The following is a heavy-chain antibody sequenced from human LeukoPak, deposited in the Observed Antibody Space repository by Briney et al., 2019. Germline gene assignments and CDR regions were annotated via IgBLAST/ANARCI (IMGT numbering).Heavy chain of an antibody. CDR2: ITGSGGTT. Sequence: GGSLRLSCAASGFTFTSYAVSWVRQAPGKGLEWVSAITGSGGTTYYADFVKGRFTISRDNSKNTLYLQMNGLRVEDTAVYYCAKMQGYFDYWGQRTLVTVSS. J-gene: IGHJ4*02. CDR1: GFTFTSYA. CDR3: AKMQGYFDY. V-gene: IGHV3-23*01.